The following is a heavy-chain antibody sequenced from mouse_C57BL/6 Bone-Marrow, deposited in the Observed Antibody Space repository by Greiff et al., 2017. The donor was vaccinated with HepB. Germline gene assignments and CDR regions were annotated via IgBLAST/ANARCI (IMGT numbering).Heavy chain of an antibody. V-gene: IGHV1-81*01. Sequence: QVQLKESGAELARPGASVKLSCKASGYTFTSYGISWVKQRTGQGLEWIGEIYPRSGNTYYNEKFKGKATLTADKSSSTAYMELRSLTSEDSAVYFCARGGTTVVATRAMDYWGQGTSVTVSS. CDR1: GYTFTSYG. J-gene: IGHJ4*01. D-gene: IGHD1-1*01. CDR3: ARGGTTVVATRAMDY. CDR2: IYPRSGNT.